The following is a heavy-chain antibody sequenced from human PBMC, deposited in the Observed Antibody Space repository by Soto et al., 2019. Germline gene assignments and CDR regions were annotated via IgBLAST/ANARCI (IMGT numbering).Heavy chain of an antibody. V-gene: IGHV4-31*03. CDR3: ARDYSSGDLNWFDP. Sequence: SETLSLTCTVSGVSISSGGYYWRWIRPHPGKGLEWIGYIYYSGSTYYNPSLKSRVTISVDTSKNQFSLKLSSVTAADTAMYYCARDYSSGDLNWFDPWGQGTLVTVSS. CDR2: IYYSGST. D-gene: IGHD6-19*01. J-gene: IGHJ5*02. CDR1: GVSISSGGYY.